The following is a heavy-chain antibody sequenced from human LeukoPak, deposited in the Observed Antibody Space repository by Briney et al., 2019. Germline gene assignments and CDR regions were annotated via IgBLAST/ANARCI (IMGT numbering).Heavy chain of an antibody. Sequence: ASVKVSCKASGYTFTSYGISWVRQAPGQGLEWMVWISAYNGNTNYAQKLQGRFTMTTDTSTTTAYMELRSLRSDDTAVYYCARDYWTYSGSYYRGDHFDYWGQGTLVTVSS. D-gene: IGHD1-26*01. CDR3: ARDYWTYSGSYYRGDHFDY. CDR2: ISAYNGNT. V-gene: IGHV1-18*01. CDR1: GYTFTSYG. J-gene: IGHJ4*02.